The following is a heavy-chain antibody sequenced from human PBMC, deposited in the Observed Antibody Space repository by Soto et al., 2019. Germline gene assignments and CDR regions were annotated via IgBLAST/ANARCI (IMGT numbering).Heavy chain of an antibody. CDR1: GGSISSSSYY. J-gene: IGHJ5*02. D-gene: IGHD2-15*01. Sequence: QLQLQESGPGLVKPSETLSLACTVSGGSISSSSYYWGWIRQPPGKGLEWIGSIYYSGSTYYNPSLKSRVTMSVDTSKHQFSLQLSSVTAADTAVYYCARRHCSGGSCYHSRGYWFDPWGQGTLVTVSS. CDR3: ARRHCSGGSCYHSRGYWFDP. CDR2: IYYSGST. V-gene: IGHV4-39*01.